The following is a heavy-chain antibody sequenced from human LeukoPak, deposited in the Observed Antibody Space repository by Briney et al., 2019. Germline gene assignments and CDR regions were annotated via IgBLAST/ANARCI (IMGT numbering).Heavy chain of an antibody. J-gene: IGHJ4*02. CDR3: AREGYVKKWAYFFDY. Sequence: PSETLSLTCTLSGDSVSSGRYYWAWIRQSPEKGLEWIGYIYKTGATNYSPSLKSRVAISIDTAKNRFSLKVYSVTAADTAVYYCAREGYVKKWAYFFDYWGQGALVTVSS. V-gene: IGHV4-61*01. CDR1: GDSVSSGRYY. D-gene: IGHD2-15*01. CDR2: IYKTGAT.